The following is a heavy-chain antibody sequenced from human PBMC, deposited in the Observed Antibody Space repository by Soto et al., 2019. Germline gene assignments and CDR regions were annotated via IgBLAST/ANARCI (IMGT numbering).Heavy chain of an antibody. V-gene: IGHV4-39*01. Sequence: SETLSLTCTVSGGSISSSSYYWGWIRQPPGKGLEWIGSIYYSGSTYYNPSLKSRVTISVDTSKNQFSLKLSSVTAADTAVYYCANLDSSGDYFDYWGQGTLVTVSS. CDR3: ANLDSSGDYFDY. CDR2: IYYSGST. J-gene: IGHJ4*02. D-gene: IGHD6-19*01. CDR1: GGSISSSSYY.